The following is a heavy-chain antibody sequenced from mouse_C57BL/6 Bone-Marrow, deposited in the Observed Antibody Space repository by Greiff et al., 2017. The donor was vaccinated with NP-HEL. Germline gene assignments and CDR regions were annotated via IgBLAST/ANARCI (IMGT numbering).Heavy chain of an antibody. CDR1: GYTFTSYW. V-gene: IGHV1-69*01. D-gene: IGHD1-1*01. CDR3: ARHDGSSYRYYYAMDY. CDR2: IDPSDSYT. Sequence: VQLQQPGAELVMPGASVKLSCKASGYTFTSYWMHWVKQRPGQGLEWIGEIDPSDSYTNYNQKFKGKSTLTVDKSSSTAYMQLSSLTSEDSAVYYCARHDGSSYRYYYAMDYWGQGTSVTVSS. J-gene: IGHJ4*01.